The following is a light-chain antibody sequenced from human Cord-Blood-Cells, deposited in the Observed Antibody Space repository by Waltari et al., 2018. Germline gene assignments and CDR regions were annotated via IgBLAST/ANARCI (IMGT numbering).Light chain of an antibody. V-gene: IGLV1-44*01. J-gene: IGLJ2*01. CDR1: SSNIGSNT. CDR2: SNN. CDR3: AAWDDSLNVV. Sequence: HSVLTQPPSASGTPGQRFTISCSGSSSNIGSNTVTWYQQLPGTAHKLLIYSNNQRPSGVPDRFSGSKSGTSASLAISGLQSEDEADYYCAAWDDSLNVVFGGGTKLTVL.